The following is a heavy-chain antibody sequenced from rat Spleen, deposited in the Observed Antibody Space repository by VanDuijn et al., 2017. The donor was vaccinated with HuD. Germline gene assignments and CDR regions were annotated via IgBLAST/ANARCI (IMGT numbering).Heavy chain of an antibody. J-gene: IGHJ1*01. CDR1: GFTFSNYD. D-gene: IGHD2-2*01. CDR2: ISYDGSGT. CDR3: ARAGYLRDWYFDF. V-gene: IGHV5-29*01. Sequence: EVQLVESDGGLVQPGRSLKLSCAASGFTFSNYDMAWVRQAPTKGLEWVATISYDGSGTYYRDSVKGRFSISRDDAKSTLYLQMDSLRSEDTATYHCARAGYLRDWYFDFWGPGAMVTVSS.